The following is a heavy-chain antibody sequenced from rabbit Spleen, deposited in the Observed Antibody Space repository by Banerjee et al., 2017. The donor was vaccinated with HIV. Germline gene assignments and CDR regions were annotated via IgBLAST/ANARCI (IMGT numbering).Heavy chain of an antibody. J-gene: IGHJ4*01. CDR2: TYGGYDDST. CDR3: ARAGWGSIVYGAFNL. CDR1: GFDLSTYYY. V-gene: IGHV1S45*01. Sequence: QEQLEESGGDLVKPEGSLTLTCTASGFDLSTYYYMCWVRQAPGKGLEWITCTYGGYDDSTYYASWAKGRLTISKTSSTTVTLQMTSLTVADTATYFCARAGWGSIVYGAFNLWGPGTLVTVS. D-gene: IGHD1-1*01.